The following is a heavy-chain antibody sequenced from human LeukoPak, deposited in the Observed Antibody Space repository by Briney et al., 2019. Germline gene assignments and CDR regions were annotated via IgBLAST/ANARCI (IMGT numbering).Heavy chain of an antibody. Sequence: PGGSLRLSCAVSGFTFSRHWMSWVRQAPGKGLEWLANIKQDGSEKYYVDSVEGRFTISRDNAKNSLYLQMNSLRAEDTAVYYCAGSYYGSGTSYGMDVWGQGTTVTVSS. J-gene: IGHJ6*02. CDR3: AGSYYGSGTSYGMDV. V-gene: IGHV3-7*01. CDR2: IKQDGSEK. CDR1: GFTFSRHW. D-gene: IGHD3-10*01.